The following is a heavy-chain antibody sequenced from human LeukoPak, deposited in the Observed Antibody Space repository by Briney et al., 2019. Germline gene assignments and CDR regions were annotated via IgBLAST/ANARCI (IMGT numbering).Heavy chain of an antibody. CDR1: GFTFSSYA. Sequence: PGGSLRLSCAASGFTFSSYAIHWVRQAPGKGLEWVSLISGDGGSTYYADSVKGRFTISRDNSKNSLYLQMNSLRTEDTALYYCAKDPATRDGHGAWFDPWGQGTLVTVSS. V-gene: IGHV3-43*02. J-gene: IGHJ5*02. D-gene: IGHD5-24*01. CDR3: AKDPATRDGHGAWFDP. CDR2: ISGDGGST.